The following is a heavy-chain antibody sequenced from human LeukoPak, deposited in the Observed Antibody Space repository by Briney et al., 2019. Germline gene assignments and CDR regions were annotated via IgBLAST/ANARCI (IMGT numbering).Heavy chain of an antibody. J-gene: IGHJ5*02. CDR3: ARGFSNWFDP. CDR1: GGSISSYY. D-gene: IGHD3-3*01. Sequence: PSETLSLTCTVSGGSISSYYWSGIRQPPGKGLEWIGYIYYSGSTNYNPSLKSRVTISVDTSKNQFSLKLSSVAAADTAVYYCARGFSNWFDPWGQGTLVTVSS. CDR2: IYYSGST. V-gene: IGHV4-59*01.